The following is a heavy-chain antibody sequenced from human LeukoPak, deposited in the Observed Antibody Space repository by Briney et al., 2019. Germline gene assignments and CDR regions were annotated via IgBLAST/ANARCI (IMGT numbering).Heavy chain of an antibody. D-gene: IGHD2-8*02. CDR3: ASHYCSAGSCYFDG. CDR2: IYSAGDS. J-gene: IGHJ4*02. CDR1: GFSISYNY. V-gene: IGHV3-53*01. Sequence: GGSLRLSCVVSGFSISYNYMSWVRQAPGKGLEWVSLIYSAGDSYYADSVKGRFIISKDNSKNTVYLQMNRLRPEDTAVYYCASHYCSAGSCYFDGWGQGTLVAVSS.